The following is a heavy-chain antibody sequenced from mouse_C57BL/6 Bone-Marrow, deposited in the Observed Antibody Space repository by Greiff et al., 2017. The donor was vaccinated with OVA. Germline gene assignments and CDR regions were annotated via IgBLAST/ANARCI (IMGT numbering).Heavy chain of an antibody. V-gene: IGHV1-76*01. CDR3: ARGGDYDVEFAY. CDR1: GYTFTDYY. Sequence: VKLMESGAELVRPGASVKLSCKASGYTFTDYYINWVKQRPGQGLEWIARIYPGSGNTYYNEKFKGKATLTAEKSSSTAYMQLSSLTSEDSAVYFCARGGDYDVEFAYWGQGTLVTVSA. D-gene: IGHD2-4*01. J-gene: IGHJ3*01. CDR2: IYPGSGNT.